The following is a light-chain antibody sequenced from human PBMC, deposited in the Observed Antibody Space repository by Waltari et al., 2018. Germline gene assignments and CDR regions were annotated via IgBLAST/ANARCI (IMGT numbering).Light chain of an antibody. Sequence: IVLTQSPGTLSLPPGERATLSCRASQGVSRFLAWYQKKPGQAPRRLIYEASSRATDIPDRFSGRGSGTDCSLTISRLEPEDFAVYYCQKYGTLPATFGQGTKVEIK. CDR2: EAS. CDR3: QKYGTLPAT. CDR1: QGVSRF. V-gene: IGKV3-20*01. J-gene: IGKJ1*01.